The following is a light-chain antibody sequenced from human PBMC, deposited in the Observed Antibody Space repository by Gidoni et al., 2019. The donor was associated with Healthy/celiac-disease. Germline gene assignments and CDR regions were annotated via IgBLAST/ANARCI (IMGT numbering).Light chain of an antibody. J-gene: IGKJ2*01. Sequence: IVSTQSPATLSLSPGERPTLSCRASQSVSSYLAWYQQKPGQAPRLLIYDASNRATGIPARFSGSGSGTDFTLTISSLEPEDFAVYYCQQRSNWPPYTFGQGTKLEIK. V-gene: IGKV3-11*01. CDR3: QQRSNWPPYT. CDR2: DAS. CDR1: QSVSSY.